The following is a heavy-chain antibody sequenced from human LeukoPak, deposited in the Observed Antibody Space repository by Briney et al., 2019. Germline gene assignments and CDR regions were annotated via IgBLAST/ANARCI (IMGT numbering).Heavy chain of an antibody. Sequence: PSETLSLTCTVSGGSLSNYYWSWIRQPAGKGLEWIGRVYSSGNTNYNPSLKSRVAMSIDTSKNQFSLNLYSVTAADTAVYYCVTDSSGWYLYWGQGTLVTVSS. V-gene: IGHV4-4*07. CDR1: GGSLSNYY. J-gene: IGHJ4*02. CDR2: VYSSGNT. D-gene: IGHD6-19*01. CDR3: VTDSSGWYLY.